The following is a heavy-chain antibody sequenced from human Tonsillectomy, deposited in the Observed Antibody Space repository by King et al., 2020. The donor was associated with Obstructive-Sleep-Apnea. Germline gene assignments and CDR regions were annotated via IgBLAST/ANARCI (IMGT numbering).Heavy chain of an antibody. V-gene: IGHV3-30-3*01. CDR1: GFTFSSYA. CDR3: ARGHHYDSNGPADY. J-gene: IGHJ4*02. D-gene: IGHD3-22*01. CDR2: ISYDGTNK. Sequence: VQLVESGGGVVQPGRSLRLSCAASGFTFSSYAMYWVRQAPGKGLEWVAVISYDGTNKYYADSVKGRFTISRDNSKNTLYLQMNSLRAEDTAVYYCARGHHYDSNGPADYWGQGTLVTVSS.